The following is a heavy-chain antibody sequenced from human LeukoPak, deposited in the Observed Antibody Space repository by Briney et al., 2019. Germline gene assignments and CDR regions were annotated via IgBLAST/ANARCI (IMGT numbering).Heavy chain of an antibody. J-gene: IGHJ4*02. CDR1: GYTLTSYG. CDR3: ARGGGSSWVFDY. V-gene: IGHV1-46*01. CDR2: INPSGGST. Sequence: PGASVKVSCKASGYTLTSYGISWVRQAPGQGLEWMGIINPSGGSTSYAQKFQGRVTMTRDTSTSTAYMELSRLRSDDTAVYYCARGGGSSWVFDYWGQGTLVTVSS. D-gene: IGHD6-6*01.